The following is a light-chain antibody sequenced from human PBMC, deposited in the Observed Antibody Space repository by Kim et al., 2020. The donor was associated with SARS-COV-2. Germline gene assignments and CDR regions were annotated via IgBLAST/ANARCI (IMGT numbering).Light chain of an antibody. V-gene: IGLV6-57*03. J-gene: IGLJ3*02. Sequence: GKTVTISCTRSSGTIASNDVQWYQQRPGSAPTFVIYEDNQRPSGVPDRFSGSIDSSSNSASLTISGLKTEDEGDYYCQSYDNNFVVFGGGTQLTVL. CDR2: EDN. CDR3: QSYDNNFVV. CDR1: SGTIASND.